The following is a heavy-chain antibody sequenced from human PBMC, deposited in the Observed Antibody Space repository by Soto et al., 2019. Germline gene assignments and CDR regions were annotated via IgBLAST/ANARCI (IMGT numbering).Heavy chain of an antibody. Sequence: SETLSLTCTVSGGSISSGDYYWSWIRQPPGKGLEWIGYIYYSGSTYYNPSLKSRVTISVDTSKNQFSLKLSSVTAADTAVYYCARVITGSYYASSGYYGFDYWGKGTLVTASS. V-gene: IGHV4-30-4*01. D-gene: IGHD3-22*01. CDR3: ARVITGSYYASSGYYGFDY. J-gene: IGHJ4*02. CDR1: GGSISSGDYY. CDR2: IYYSGST.